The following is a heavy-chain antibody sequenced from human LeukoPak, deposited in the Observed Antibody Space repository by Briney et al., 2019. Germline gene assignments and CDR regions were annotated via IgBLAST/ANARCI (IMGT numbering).Heavy chain of an antibody. CDR3: AKDGGSSWAHFDY. Sequence: GGSLRLSCAASGFTFSSYAMSWVRQAPGKGLEWVSSISGSGDSTYYADSVKGRFTISRDNSKNTLYLQMNSLRAEDTAVYYCAKDGGSSWAHFDYWGQGTLVTVSS. D-gene: IGHD6-13*01. V-gene: IGHV3-23*01. J-gene: IGHJ4*02. CDR2: ISGSGDST. CDR1: GFTFSSYA.